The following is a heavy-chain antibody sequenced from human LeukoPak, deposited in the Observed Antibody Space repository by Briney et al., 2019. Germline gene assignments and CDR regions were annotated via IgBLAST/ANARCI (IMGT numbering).Heavy chain of an antibody. CDR1: GFTFSGST. J-gene: IGHJ4*02. Sequence: TGGSLRLSCAASGFTFSGSTMHWARQASGKGLEWVGHIRDKANNYATTYTASLKGSFTISRDDSKNTAYLQMNSLKTEDTAVYYCAKQLGYCSDGSCYFPYWGQGTLVTVSS. D-gene: IGHD2-15*01. CDR3: AKQLGYCSDGSCYFPY. CDR2: IRDKANNYAT. V-gene: IGHV3-73*01.